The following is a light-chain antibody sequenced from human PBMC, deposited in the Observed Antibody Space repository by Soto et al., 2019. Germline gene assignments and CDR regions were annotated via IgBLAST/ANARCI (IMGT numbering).Light chain of an antibody. Sequence: QSALTQPPSASGSPGQSVTISCTGTSSDVGGYNYISWYQQHPGKAPKLMIYDISKRPSGVPDRFSGSKSGNTASLTVSGIQAEDEADYYCSSYAGSNRLVFGGGTKLTVL. CDR3: SSYAGSNRLV. CDR1: SSDVGGYNY. V-gene: IGLV2-8*01. CDR2: DIS. J-gene: IGLJ3*02.